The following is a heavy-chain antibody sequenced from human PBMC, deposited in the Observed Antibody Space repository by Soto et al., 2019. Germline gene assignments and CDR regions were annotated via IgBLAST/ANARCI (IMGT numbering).Heavy chain of an antibody. J-gene: IGHJ5*02. CDR3: ARHPLIGDAGRYNWFDP. D-gene: IGHD4-17*01. Sequence: SETLSLTCTVSGGSISSYYWSWIRQPPGKGLEWIGYIYYSGSTNYNPSLKSRVTISVDTSKNQFSLKLSSVTAADTAVYYCARHPLIGDAGRYNWFDPWGQGTLVTVSS. CDR2: IYYSGST. V-gene: IGHV4-59*08. CDR1: GGSISSYY.